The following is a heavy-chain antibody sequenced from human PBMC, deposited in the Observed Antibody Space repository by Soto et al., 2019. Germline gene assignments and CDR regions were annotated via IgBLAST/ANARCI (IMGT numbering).Heavy chain of an antibody. Sequence: QVQLVQSGAEVKKPGSSVKVSCKASGGTFSSYAISWVRQAPGQGLEWMGGIIPIFGTANYAQKFQCRVTITADESTSTAYMELSSLRSEDTAVYYCAGGRIAAAGPLEGMDVWGQGTTVTVSS. CDR1: GGTFSSYA. D-gene: IGHD6-13*01. CDR2: IIPIFGTA. V-gene: IGHV1-69*01. CDR3: AGGRIAAAGPLEGMDV. J-gene: IGHJ6*02.